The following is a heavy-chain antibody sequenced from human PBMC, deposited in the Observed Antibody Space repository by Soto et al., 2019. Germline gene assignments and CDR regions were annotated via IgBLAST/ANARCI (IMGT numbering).Heavy chain of an antibody. D-gene: IGHD1-26*01. Sequence: SATLSITCTVAGHSSSSGCYCWGWIRQPPGKGLEWIGCIYPSGSPYYNPALRRRVTISADTSKNQISLKLTSPTAADTAVYYCARGVGSSPPRYWGRGTLVTVSS. CDR2: IYPSGSP. CDR1: GHSSSSGCYC. V-gene: IGHV4-61*01. CDR3: ARGVGSSPPRY. J-gene: IGHJ4*02.